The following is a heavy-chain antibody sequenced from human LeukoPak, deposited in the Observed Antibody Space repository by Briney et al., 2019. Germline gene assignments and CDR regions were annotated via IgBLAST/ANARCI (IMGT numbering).Heavy chain of an antibody. J-gene: IGHJ6*02. CDR2: IYPGDSDT. CDR1: GYFFANYW. D-gene: IGHD1-26*01. V-gene: IGHV5-51*01. CDR3: ARGEPRRKGYYYAMDV. Sequence: GESLKISCKGSGYFFANYWIGWVRQMPGKGLEWMGIIYPGDSDTRYNPSFQGQVTNSADKSINTAYLQWSSLTASDTAMYYCARGEPRRKGYYYAMDVWGQGTTVTVSS.